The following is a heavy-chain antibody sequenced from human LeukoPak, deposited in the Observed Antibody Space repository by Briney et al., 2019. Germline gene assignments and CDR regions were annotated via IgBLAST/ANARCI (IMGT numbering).Heavy chain of an antibody. J-gene: IGHJ3*01. V-gene: IGHV4-59*12. CDR3: ARDLWGAVAESPT. CDR2: IYYSGST. Sequence: SETLSLTCTASGGSISSYYWSWIRQPPGKGMEWIGYIYYSGSTNYNPSLKSRVTISVDTSKNQFSLKLSSVTAADTAVYYCARDLWGAVAESPTWGQGTMVTVSS. CDR1: GGSISSYY. D-gene: IGHD6-19*01.